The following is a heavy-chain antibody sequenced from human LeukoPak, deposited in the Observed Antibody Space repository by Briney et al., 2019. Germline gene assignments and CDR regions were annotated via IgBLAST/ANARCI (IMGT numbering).Heavy chain of an antibody. CDR3: ARRGSCSWCPFDI. CDR2: IYHSGSS. D-gene: IGHD2-2*01. CDR1: GYSISSSYY. V-gene: IGHV4-38-2*01. J-gene: IGHJ3*02. Sequence: SETLSLTCAVSGYSISSSYYWGWIRQPPGKGLEWIGSIYHSGSSYYNPSLKSRVSISVDTSKNYFSLNLNSVTATGTAVYYCARRGSCSWCPFDIWGQGTMVIVSS.